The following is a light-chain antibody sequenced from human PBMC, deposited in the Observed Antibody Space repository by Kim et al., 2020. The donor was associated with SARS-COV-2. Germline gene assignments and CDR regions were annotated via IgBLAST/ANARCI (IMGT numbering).Light chain of an antibody. J-gene: IGLJ2*01. CDR1: SSNIGSNY. CDR3: AAWDDSLSGVV. Sequence: GRRVTITCSGSSSNIGSNYVYGYQELPGTAPKHLIYRNNQRPSGVPDRFSGSKSGTSASLAISGLRSEDEADYYCAAWDDSLSGVVFGGGTQLTVL. V-gene: IGLV1-47*01. CDR2: RNN.